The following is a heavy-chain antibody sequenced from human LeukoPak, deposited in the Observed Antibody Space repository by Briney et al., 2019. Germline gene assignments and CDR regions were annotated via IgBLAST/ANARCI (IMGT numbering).Heavy chain of an antibody. Sequence: GRSPRLSCAASGFTFSSYGMHWVRQAPGKGLEWVAVISYDGSNEYYADSVKGRFTISRDNSKNTMYLQMNSLRAEDTAVYYCATSRVRFSLSGSFDYWGQGTLVTVSS. D-gene: IGHD3-10*01. CDR1: GFTFSSYG. CDR3: ATSRVRFSLSGSFDY. V-gene: IGHV3-30*03. CDR2: ISYDGSNE. J-gene: IGHJ4*02.